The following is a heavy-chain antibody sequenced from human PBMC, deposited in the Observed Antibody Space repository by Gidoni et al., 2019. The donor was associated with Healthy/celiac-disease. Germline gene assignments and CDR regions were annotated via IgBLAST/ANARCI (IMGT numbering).Heavy chain of an antibody. J-gene: IGHJ4*02. Sequence: EVQLVQSGAEVKKPGESLKISCKGSGYSFTSYWIGWVRQMPGKGLEWMGIIYPGDSDTRYSPSFQGQVTISADKSISTAYLQWSSLKASDTAMYYCARRFAPYSSGWLLFDYWGQGTLVTVSS. D-gene: IGHD6-19*01. CDR2: IYPGDSDT. CDR3: ARRFAPYSSGWLLFDY. V-gene: IGHV5-51*01. CDR1: GYSFTSYW.